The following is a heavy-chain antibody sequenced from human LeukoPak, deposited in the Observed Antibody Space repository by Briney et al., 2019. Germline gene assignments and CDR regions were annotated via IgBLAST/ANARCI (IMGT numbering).Heavy chain of an antibody. J-gene: IGHJ4*02. CDR1: GFTFSSYA. D-gene: IGHD1-26*01. V-gene: IGHV3-23*01. Sequence: PGGSLRLSCAASGFTFSSYAMSWVRQAPGKGLEWVSAISGSGGSTYYADSAKGRFTISRDNSKNTLYLQMNSLRAEDTAVYYCAKRERGSYSLDYWGQGTLVTVSS. CDR2: ISGSGGST. CDR3: AKRERGSYSLDY.